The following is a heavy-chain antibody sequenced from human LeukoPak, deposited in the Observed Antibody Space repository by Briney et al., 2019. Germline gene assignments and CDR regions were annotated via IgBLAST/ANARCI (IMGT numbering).Heavy chain of an antibody. CDR1: GFTFSRFW. CDR2: INGDGSST. D-gene: IGHD1-1*01. CDR3: ARDPNHGNLDYYYYYGMDV. V-gene: IGHV3-74*01. Sequence: PGGSLRLSCAASGFTFSRFWTHWVRQAPGKGLVWVSRINGDGSSTNYADSVKGRFTISRDNAKNTLYLQMNSLRAEDTAVYYCARDPNHGNLDYYYYYGMDVWGQGTTVTVSS. J-gene: IGHJ6*02.